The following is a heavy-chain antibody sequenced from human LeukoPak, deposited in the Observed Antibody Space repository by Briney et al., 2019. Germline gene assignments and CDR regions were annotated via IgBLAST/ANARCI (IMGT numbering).Heavy chain of an antibody. V-gene: IGHV3-21*01. CDR1: GFTFSRYS. J-gene: IGHJ4*02. CDR3: ARFKGHYGDSEYYFDY. D-gene: IGHD3-10*01. Sequence: PGGSLRLSCAASGFTFSRYSVNWVRQAPGKGLEWVSCITGSSDYIFYADSVRGRFTISRDNAKNSLYLQMNSLRAEDTAVYYCARFKGHYGDSEYYFDYWGQGTLVTVSS. CDR2: ITGSSDYI.